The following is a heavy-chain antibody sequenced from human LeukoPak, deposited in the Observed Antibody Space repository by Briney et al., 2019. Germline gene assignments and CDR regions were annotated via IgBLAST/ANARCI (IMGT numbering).Heavy chain of an antibody. CDR1: GFTVGSNY. CDR3: ARAVAGTGYFDY. D-gene: IGHD6-19*01. V-gene: IGHV3-66*01. J-gene: IGHJ4*02. Sequence: GGSLRLSCAPSGFTVGSNYMSWVRQAPGKGLEWVSVIYSGGRTYYADSVKGRFTISRDNSKNTLYLKMNSLRVGDTAVYYCARAVAGTGYFDYWGQGTLVTVSS. CDR2: IYSGGRT.